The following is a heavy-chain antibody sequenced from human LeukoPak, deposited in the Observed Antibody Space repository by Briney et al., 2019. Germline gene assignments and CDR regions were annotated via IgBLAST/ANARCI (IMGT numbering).Heavy chain of an antibody. CDR3: ARDDSAVAGNVVF. D-gene: IGHD6-19*01. J-gene: IGHJ4*02. CDR2: ISSNGGST. CDR1: GFTFSGYA. Sequence: GGSLRLSCAASGFTFSGYAMHWVRQAPGKGLEYVSAISSNGGSTYYANSVKGRFTISRDNSKNTLYLQMGSLRAEDMAVYYCARDDSAVAGNVVFWGQGTLVTVSS. V-gene: IGHV3-64*01.